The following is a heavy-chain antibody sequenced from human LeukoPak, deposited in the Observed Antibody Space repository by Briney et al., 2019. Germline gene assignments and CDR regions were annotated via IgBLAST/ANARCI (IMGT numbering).Heavy chain of an antibody. Sequence: ASVKVSCKASGYTFTGYYFHWVRQAHGQGLELMGCIHPNSGGTTYAQKFQGRVSMTRDTSISTAYMELSRLRSDDTAVYYRARGRIVGVPAAGGNNDYWGQGTLVTVSS. CDR3: ARGRIVGVPAAGGNNDY. J-gene: IGHJ4*02. V-gene: IGHV1-2*02. D-gene: IGHD2-2*01. CDR1: GYTFTGYY. CDR2: IHPNSGGT.